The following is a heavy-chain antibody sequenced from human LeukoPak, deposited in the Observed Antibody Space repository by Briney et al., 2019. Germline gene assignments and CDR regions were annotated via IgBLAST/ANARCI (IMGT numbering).Heavy chain of an antibody. CDR3: TRKPVAGVYYYYGMDV. Sequence: GGSLRLSCTASGFTFGDYAMSWVRQAPGKGLEWVGFIRSKAYGGTTEYAASVKGRFTISRDDSKSIAYLQMNSLKTEDTAVYYCTRKPVAGVYYYYGMDVRGQGTTVTVSS. CDR2: IRSKAYGGTT. V-gene: IGHV3-49*04. J-gene: IGHJ6*02. CDR1: GFTFGDYA. D-gene: IGHD6-19*01.